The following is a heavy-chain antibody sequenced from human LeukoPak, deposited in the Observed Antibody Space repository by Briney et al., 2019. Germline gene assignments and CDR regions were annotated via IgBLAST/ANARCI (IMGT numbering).Heavy chain of an antibody. D-gene: IGHD3-3*01. CDR2: ISGGSSGST. V-gene: IGHV3-23*01. Sequence: GGSLRLSCAASGFTFSDYAMSWVRQAPGKGLEWLSVISGGSSGSTYYADSVTGRFTVSRDNSKNAVDLQMNNLRVDDTAIYYCAKGAYYADWGQGTLVTVSS. CDR1: GFTFSDYA. CDR3: AKGAYYAD. J-gene: IGHJ4*02.